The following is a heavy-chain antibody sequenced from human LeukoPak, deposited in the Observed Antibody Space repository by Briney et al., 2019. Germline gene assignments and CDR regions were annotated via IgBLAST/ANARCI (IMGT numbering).Heavy chain of an antibody. Sequence: SETLSLTCTVSGGSIRSGSHYWAWIRQPPGKRLEWIGSIYYSGSTYYNPSLENRVTISIDTSKNHFSLKLSSLSAADTSVYYCAKRDDSGGNLVDLWGQGTLVTVS. CDR1: GGSIRSGSHY. D-gene: IGHD3-22*01. V-gene: IGHV4-39*02. CDR3: AKRDDSGGNLVDL. CDR2: IYYSGST. J-gene: IGHJ4*02.